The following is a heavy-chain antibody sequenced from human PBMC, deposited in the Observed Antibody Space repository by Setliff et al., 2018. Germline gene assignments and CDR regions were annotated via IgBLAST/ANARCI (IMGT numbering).Heavy chain of an antibody. J-gene: IGHJ1*01. CDR2: IYTNGAT. Sequence: TLSLTCTVSGGSVNDYYWSWIRQSAGKGLEWIGHIYTNGATSYSPSLKSRVSISADTSKNVLSLRLTSVTAADTAVYYCARVDFTMIQGVLGLWGQGTLVT. CDR1: GGSVNDYY. CDR3: ARVDFTMIQGVLGL. D-gene: IGHD3-10*01. V-gene: IGHV4-4*07.